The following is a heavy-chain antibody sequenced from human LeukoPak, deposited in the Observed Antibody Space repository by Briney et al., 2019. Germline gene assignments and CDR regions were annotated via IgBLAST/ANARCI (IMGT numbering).Heavy chain of an antibody. V-gene: IGHV3-23*01. J-gene: IGHJ4*02. CDR2: ISGSGGST. CDR3: AKDASITMVRGASLDY. D-gene: IGHD3-10*01. Sequence: PGGSLRLSCAASGFTFSSYAMSWVRQAPGKGLEWVSAISGSGGSTYYADSVKGRFTISRDNSKNTLYLQMNSLRAEDTALYYCAKDASITMVRGASLDYWGQGTLVTVSS. CDR1: GFTFSSYA.